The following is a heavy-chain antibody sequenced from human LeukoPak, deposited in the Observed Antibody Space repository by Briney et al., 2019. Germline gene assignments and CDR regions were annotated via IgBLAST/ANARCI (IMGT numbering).Heavy chain of an antibody. CDR2: MNPNSGNT. CDR3: ARDAEGYCSGGSCYSGFDP. D-gene: IGHD2-15*01. V-gene: IGHV1-8*01. Sequence: ASVKVSCKASGYTFTSYDINWVRQATGQGLEWMGWMNPNSGNTGYAQKFQGRVTMTRNTSISTAYMELSSLRSEDTAVYYCARDAEGYCSGGSCYSGFDPWGQGTLVTVSS. CDR1: GYTFTSYD. J-gene: IGHJ5*02.